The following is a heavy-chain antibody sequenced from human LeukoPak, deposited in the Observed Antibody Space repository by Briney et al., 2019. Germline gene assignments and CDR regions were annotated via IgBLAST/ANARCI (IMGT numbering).Heavy chain of an antibody. D-gene: IGHD1-1*01. CDR2: IIPIFGTA. Sequence: SVKVSCKASGGTFSSYAISWVRQAPGQGLEWMGGIIPIFGTANYAQKFQGRVTITADESTSTAYTELSSLRSEDTAVYYCAREERRNNWFDPWGQGTLVTVSS. CDR3: AREERRNNWFDP. CDR1: GGTFSSYA. J-gene: IGHJ5*02. V-gene: IGHV1-69*13.